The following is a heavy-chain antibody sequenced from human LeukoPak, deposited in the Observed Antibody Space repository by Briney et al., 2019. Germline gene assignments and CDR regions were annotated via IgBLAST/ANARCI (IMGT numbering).Heavy chain of an antibody. CDR3: ASGQLRIAAAGTQGLPTH. CDR2: INPSGGGA. CDR1: GYTFTSYY. D-gene: IGHD6-13*01. J-gene: IGHJ4*02. Sequence: ASVKISCKASGYTFTSYYMHWVRQAPGQGLEWMGIINPSGGGASSAQKFQGRVTMTRDTSTSTVFVELSSLRSEDTAVYYCASGQLRIAAAGTQGLPTHWGQGTLVTVSS. V-gene: IGHV1-46*01.